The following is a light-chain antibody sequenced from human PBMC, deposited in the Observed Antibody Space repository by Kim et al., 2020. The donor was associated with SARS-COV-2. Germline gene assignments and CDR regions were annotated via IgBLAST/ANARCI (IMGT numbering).Light chain of an antibody. CDR2: GKN. CDR1: SLRGYY. J-gene: IGLJ3*02. V-gene: IGLV3-19*01. CDR3: NSRDSSGNHLV. Sequence: SSELTQDPAVSVALGQTVRITCQGDSLRGYYASWYQQKPGQAPVLVIYGKNNRPSGIPDRFSGSSSGNTASLTITGAQAEDEADYYCNSRDSSGNHLVFG.